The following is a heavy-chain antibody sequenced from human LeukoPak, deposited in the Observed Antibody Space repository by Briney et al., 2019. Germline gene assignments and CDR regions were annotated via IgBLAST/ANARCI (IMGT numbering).Heavy chain of an antibody. J-gene: IGHJ4*02. CDR2: IKQDASET. CDR3: ARPRVPDS. Sequence: GGSPRLSCAASGFTFSTSWMSWVRQAPGKGLEWVANIKQDASETNYVDSVKGRFTISRDNAKNSLYLQMNSLRAEDTAVYYCARPRVPDSWGQGTLVTVSS. CDR1: GFTFSTSW. V-gene: IGHV3-7*01.